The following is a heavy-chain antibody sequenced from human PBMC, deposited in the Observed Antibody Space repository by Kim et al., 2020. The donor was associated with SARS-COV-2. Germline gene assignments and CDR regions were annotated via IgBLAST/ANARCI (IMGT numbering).Heavy chain of an antibody. CDR3: ARGADIVANWFDP. Sequence: GVSLRLSCAASGFTFSDYYMSWIRQAPGKGLEWVSYISSSGSTIYYADSVKGRFTISRDNAKNSLYLQMNSLRAEDTAVYYCARGADIVANWFDPWGQGTLVTVSS. CDR2: ISSSGSTI. D-gene: IGHD2-21*01. J-gene: IGHJ5*02. V-gene: IGHV3-11*01. CDR1: GFTFSDYY.